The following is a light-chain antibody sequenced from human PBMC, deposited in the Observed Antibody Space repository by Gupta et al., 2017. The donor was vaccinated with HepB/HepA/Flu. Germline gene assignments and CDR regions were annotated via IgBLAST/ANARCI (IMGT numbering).Light chain of an antibody. V-gene: IGLV3-12*01. Sequence: SYALTQPHSVSVATAQMATITCGGNNIGSKAVHWYQQKPGQDPVLVIYSGSNRPSGIPERFSGSNSGNTTTLSITRIETGDEADYYWQVWGSSRDHPGVFGTGNKVTVL. CDR2: SGS. CDR1: NIGSKA. J-gene: IGLJ1*01. CDR3: QVWGSSRDHPGV.